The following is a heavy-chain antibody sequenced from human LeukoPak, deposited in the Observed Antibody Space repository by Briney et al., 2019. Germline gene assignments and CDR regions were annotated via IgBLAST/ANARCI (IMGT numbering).Heavy chain of an antibody. CDR3: AGYSSSWPLGYGMDV. J-gene: IGHJ6*02. Sequence: GGSLRLSCAASGFTFSSYAMHWVRQAPGKGLEWVAVISYDGSNKYYADSVKGRFTISRDNSKNTLYLQMNSLRAEDTAVYYCAGYSSSWPLGYGMDVWGQGTTVTVSS. CDR1: GFTFSSYA. CDR2: ISYDGSNK. V-gene: IGHV3-30*04. D-gene: IGHD6-13*01.